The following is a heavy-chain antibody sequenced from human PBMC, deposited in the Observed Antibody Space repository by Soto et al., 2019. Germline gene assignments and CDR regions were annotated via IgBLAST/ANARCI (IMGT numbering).Heavy chain of an antibody. CDR1: GFTFSRYS. V-gene: IGHV3-23*01. Sequence: LRLSCSASGFTFSRYSMTWVRQGPEKGLEWVSEISADGTRTYYADSVKGRFTVSRDNSKNTLYLQMNSLRAEDTAVYYCAQNFDYWGQGTLVTVSS. CDR3: AQNFDY. J-gene: IGHJ4*02. CDR2: ISADGTRT.